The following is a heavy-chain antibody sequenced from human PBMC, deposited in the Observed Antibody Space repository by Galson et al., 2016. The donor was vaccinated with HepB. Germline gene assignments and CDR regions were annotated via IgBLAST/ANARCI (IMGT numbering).Heavy chain of an antibody. CDR2: IYSSGST. D-gene: IGHD6-19*01. CDR1: GFSVSINY. J-gene: IGHJ4*02. CDR3: ARGHVAGKAASDS. Sequence: SLRLSCAASGFSVSINYMNRVRQAPGKGLEWVSVIYSSGSTYYADSVKGRFTISRDNSKNTLYLQMSSLRAEDTAVYYCARGHVAGKAASDSWGQGTLVTVSS. V-gene: IGHV3-53*01.